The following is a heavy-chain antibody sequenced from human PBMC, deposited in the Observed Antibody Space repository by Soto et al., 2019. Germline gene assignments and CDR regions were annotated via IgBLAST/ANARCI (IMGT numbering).Heavy chain of an antibody. Sequence: HPGGSLRLSCAASGFIFNNYAMSWVRPAPGKGLEWVSSIGGGGDDRFYADYVKGRLTISRDNSNNILYLHMSGLRAEDTAIYYCVKDRMSFNSVWDPFDVWGQGTMVTRLL. V-gene: IGHV3-23*01. CDR3: VKDRMSFNSVWDPFDV. D-gene: IGHD3-16*01. CDR2: IGGGGDDR. CDR1: GFIFNNYA. J-gene: IGHJ3*01.